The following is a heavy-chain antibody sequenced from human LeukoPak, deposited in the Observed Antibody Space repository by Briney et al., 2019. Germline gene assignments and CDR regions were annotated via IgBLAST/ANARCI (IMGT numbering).Heavy chain of an antibody. Sequence: GASLRLSCAASGFMFSSYSMNWVRQAPGKGLEWVASISYTSTYIFYADSLKGRFTISRDNTENSLYLQMNSLRAEDTAVYYCARYGADCFDYWGQGTLVTVSS. CDR2: ISYTSTYI. CDR1: GFMFSSYS. CDR3: ARYGADCFDY. V-gene: IGHV3-21*01. D-gene: IGHD4/OR15-4a*01. J-gene: IGHJ4*02.